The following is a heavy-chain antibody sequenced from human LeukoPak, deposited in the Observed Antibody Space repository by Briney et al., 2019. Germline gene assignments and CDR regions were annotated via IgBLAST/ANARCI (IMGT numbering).Heavy chain of an antibody. CDR1: GGSISSGGYY. J-gene: IGHJ4*02. CDR2: IYYSGST. V-gene: IGHV4-31*03. Sequence: SQTLSLTCTVSGGSISSGGYYWSWIRQHPGKGLEWIGYIYYSGSTYYNPSLKSRVTISVDTSKNQFSLKLSSVTAADTAVYYCASRTRLVYYFDYWGQGTLVTVSS. CDR3: ASRTRLVYYFDY. D-gene: IGHD1-7*01.